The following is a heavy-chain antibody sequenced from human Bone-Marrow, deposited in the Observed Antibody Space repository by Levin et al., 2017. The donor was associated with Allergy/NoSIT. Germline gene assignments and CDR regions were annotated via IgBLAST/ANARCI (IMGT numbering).Heavy chain of an antibody. D-gene: IGHD3-3*01. Sequence: TSQTLSLTCAVSGYSIRSGYYWGWIRQPPGKGLEWIGSIYHSGSTYYNPSLKSRVTISVDTSKNQFSLKLSSVTAADTAVYYCARGGGDFWSGYSYYYYGMDVWGQGTTVTVSS. CDR3: ARGGGDFWSGYSYYYYGMDV. V-gene: IGHV4-38-2*01. CDR2: IYHSGST. J-gene: IGHJ6*02. CDR1: GYSIRSGYY.